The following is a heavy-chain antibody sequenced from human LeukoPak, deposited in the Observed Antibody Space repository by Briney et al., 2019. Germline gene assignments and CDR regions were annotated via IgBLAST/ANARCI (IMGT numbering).Heavy chain of an antibody. D-gene: IGHD1-26*01. V-gene: IGHV3-49*04. CDR1: GFTFSNYN. CDR2: IRSKAYGGTT. Sequence: GSLRLSCAASGFTFSNYNMNWVRQAPGKGLEWVGFIRSKAYGGTTEYAASVKGRFTISRDDSRSIAYLQMNSLKTEDTAVYYCTRNQRPLGASEYWGQGTLVTVSS. CDR3: TRNQRPLGASEY. J-gene: IGHJ4*02.